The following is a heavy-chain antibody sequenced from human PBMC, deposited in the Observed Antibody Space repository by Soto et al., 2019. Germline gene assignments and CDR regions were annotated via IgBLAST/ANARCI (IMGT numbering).Heavy chain of an antibody. D-gene: IGHD3-10*01. CDR3: ARDATWLPESGSGSAWFDP. V-gene: IGHV3-21*06. Sequence: PGGSLRLSCAVSGFTFSNENMNWVRQVPGKGLEWVSSISSRSSFMNYADSVKGRFTISRDNDKSSLYLQLSSLRSEDTAVYYCARDATWLPESGSGSAWFDPWGQGTLVTVSS. J-gene: IGHJ5*02. CDR1: GFTFSNEN. CDR2: ISSRSSFM.